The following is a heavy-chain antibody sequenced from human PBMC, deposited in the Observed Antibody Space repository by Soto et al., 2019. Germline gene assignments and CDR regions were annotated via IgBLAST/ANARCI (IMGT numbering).Heavy chain of an antibody. D-gene: IGHD6-19*01. CDR3: ARVLITAVAGYYFDY. CDR2: IYYSGST. V-gene: IGHV4-31*03. J-gene: IGHJ4*02. CDR1: GGSISSGGYY. Sequence: SETLSLTCTVSGGSISSGGYYWSWIRQHPGKGLEWIGYIYYSGSTYYNPSLKSRVTISVDTSKNQFSLKLSSVTAADTAVYYCARVLITAVAGYYFDYWGQGTLVTVS.